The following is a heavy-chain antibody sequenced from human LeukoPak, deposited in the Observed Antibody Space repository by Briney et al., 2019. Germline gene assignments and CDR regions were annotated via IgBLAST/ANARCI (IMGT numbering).Heavy chain of an antibody. CDR3: AKVGGRIAVAGHFDY. J-gene: IGHJ4*02. CDR2: ITWNSGSI. V-gene: IGHV3-9*01. Sequence: GGSLRLSCAASGFSIEVHSMHWVRQAPGKGLEWVSGITWNSGSIQYAESVRGRFTISRDNSKNTLYLQMNSLRAEDTAVYYCAKVGGRIAVAGHFDYWGQGTLVTVSS. CDR1: GFSIEVHS. D-gene: IGHD6-19*01.